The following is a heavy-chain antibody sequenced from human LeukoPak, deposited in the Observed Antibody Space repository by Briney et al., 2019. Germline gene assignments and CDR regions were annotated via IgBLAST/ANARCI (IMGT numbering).Heavy chain of an antibody. D-gene: IGHD2-15*01. CDR2: ISSGSDSI. J-gene: IGHJ4*02. V-gene: IGHV3-48*02. CDR3: ARAEALLPYLY. CDR1: GFTFSSYW. Sequence: GGSLRLSCAATGFTFSSYWMHWVRQAPGKGLVWVSYISSGSDSIHYADSLKGRFTVSRDNAKNSLFLQMNSLRDEDTAVYYCARAEALLPYLYWGQGTLVTVSS.